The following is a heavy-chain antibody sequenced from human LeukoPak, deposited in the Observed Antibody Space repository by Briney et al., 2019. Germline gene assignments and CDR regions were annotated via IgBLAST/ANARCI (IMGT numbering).Heavy chain of an antibody. V-gene: IGHV1-69*13. CDR3: ARGTHNTGYCSGGSCYSIDY. CDR2: IIPIFGTA. J-gene: IGHJ4*02. CDR1: GGTFSSYA. D-gene: IGHD2-15*01. Sequence: SVKVSCKASGGTFSSYAISWVRQAPGQGLEWMGRIIPIFGTANYAQKFQGRVTITADESTSTAYMELSSLRSEDTAVYYCARGTHNTGYCSGGSCYSIDYWGQGTLVTVSS.